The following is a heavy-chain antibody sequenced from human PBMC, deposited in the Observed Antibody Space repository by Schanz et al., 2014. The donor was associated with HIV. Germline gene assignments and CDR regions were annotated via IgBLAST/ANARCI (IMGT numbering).Heavy chain of an antibody. CDR2: ISWNGASI. CDR1: GLTFDDYA. Sequence: EVQLVESGGGVVQPGRSLRLSCAAFGLTFDDYAMHWVRQVPGKGLEWVSGISWNGASIGYADSVKGRFTISRDNSKNTLYLQMNSLRAEDTAVYYCARVANWDYYGMDVWGRGTTVTVSS. CDR3: ARVANWDYYGMDV. V-gene: IGHV3-9*01. J-gene: IGHJ6*02. D-gene: IGHD3-16*01.